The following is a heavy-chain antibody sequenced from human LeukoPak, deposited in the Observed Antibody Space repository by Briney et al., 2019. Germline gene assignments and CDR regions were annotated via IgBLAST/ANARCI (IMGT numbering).Heavy chain of an antibody. Sequence: GGSLRLSCAASGFTFSSFAMHWVRQAPGKGLEWVAFIRYGGRDKYYADSVKGRFTISRDNAKKTLYLQMNSLRAEDTAVYYCARDLDYGDDYFDYWGQGTLVTVSS. CDR1: GFTFSSFA. CDR2: IRYGGRDK. D-gene: IGHD4-17*01. V-gene: IGHV3-30*02. J-gene: IGHJ4*02. CDR3: ARDLDYGDDYFDY.